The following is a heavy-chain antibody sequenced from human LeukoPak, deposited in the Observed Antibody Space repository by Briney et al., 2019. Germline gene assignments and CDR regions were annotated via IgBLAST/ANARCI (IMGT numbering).Heavy chain of an antibody. CDR3: AKDGGLWVSAHWGDS. J-gene: IGHJ4*02. Sequence: PGGSLRLSCAASGFIFSSFGMLWVHQAPGKGLEWVAVISYDGSNKYYADSVKGRFTISRDNSKNTLYLQMNSLRAEDTAVYYCAKDGGLWVSAHWGDSWGRGTLVTVSS. V-gene: IGHV3-30*18. CDR1: GFIFSSFG. CDR2: ISYDGSNK. D-gene: IGHD7-27*01.